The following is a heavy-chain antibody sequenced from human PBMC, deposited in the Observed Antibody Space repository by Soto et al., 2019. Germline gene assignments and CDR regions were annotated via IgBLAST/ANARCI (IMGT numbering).Heavy chain of an antibody. CDR1: GGSISSSSYY. Sequence: SETLSLTCTVSGGSISSSSYYWGWIRQPPGKGLEWIGSIYYSGSTYYNPSLKSRVTISVDTSKNQFSLKLSSVTAADTAVYYCARPITMVRGVPQGWFDPWGQGTLVTVSS. V-gene: IGHV4-39*01. D-gene: IGHD3-10*01. CDR3: ARPITMVRGVPQGWFDP. J-gene: IGHJ5*02. CDR2: IYYSGST.